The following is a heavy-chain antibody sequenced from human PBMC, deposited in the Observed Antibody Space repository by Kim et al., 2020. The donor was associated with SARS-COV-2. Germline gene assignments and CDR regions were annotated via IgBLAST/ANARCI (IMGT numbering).Heavy chain of an antibody. CDR2: IYYSGST. CDR1: GGSVSSGSYY. CDR3: ARASGKIAARRNYFDY. D-gene: IGHD6-6*01. V-gene: IGHV4-61*01. J-gene: IGHJ4*01. Sequence: TLSLTCTVSGGSVSSGSYYWSWIRQPPGKGLEWIGYIYYSGSTNYNPSLKSRVTISVDTSKNQFSLKLSSVTAADTAVYYCARASGKIAARRNYFDYWG.